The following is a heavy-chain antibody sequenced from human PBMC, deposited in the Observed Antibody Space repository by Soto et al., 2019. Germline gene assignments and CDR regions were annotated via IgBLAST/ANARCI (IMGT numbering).Heavy chain of an antibody. CDR1: GFTFSSYW. CDR3: ARVVMTTVAIDY. CDR2: INRDGSST. Sequence: GGSLRLSCAASGFTFSSYWMHWVRQAPGMGLVWVSRINRDGSSTSYADSVKGRFTISRDNAKNTLYLQMNSLRAEDTAVYYGARVVMTTVAIDYSGQGTLVTVSS. V-gene: IGHV3-74*01. D-gene: IGHD4-17*01. J-gene: IGHJ4*02.